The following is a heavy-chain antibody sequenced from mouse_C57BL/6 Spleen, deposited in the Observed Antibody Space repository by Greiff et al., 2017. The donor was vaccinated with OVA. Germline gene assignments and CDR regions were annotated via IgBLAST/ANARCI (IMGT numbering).Heavy chain of an antibody. CDR3: ARDSSGYGGFYY. CDR1: GYTFTSYW. Sequence: QVQLQQPGAELVRPGSSVKLSCKASGYTFTSYWMHWVKQRPIQGLEWIGNIDPSDSETHYNQKFKDKATLTVDKSSSTAYMQLSSLTSEDAAVYYCARDSSGYGGFYYWGKGTTLTVSS. V-gene: IGHV1-52*01. D-gene: IGHD3-2*02. CDR2: IDPSDSET. J-gene: IGHJ2*01.